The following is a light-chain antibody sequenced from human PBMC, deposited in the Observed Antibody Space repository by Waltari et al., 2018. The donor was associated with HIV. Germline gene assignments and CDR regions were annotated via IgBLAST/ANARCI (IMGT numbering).Light chain of an antibody. Sequence: YHLLPPPSVSVSPGQTARTTCSGDALPNQSDYWYQHTPGQAPVLVIYKDSDRPAGIPERFSGSSSGTTVTLTISGVQAEDEADYYCQSADSSGTYVFGTGTKVTVL. J-gene: IGLJ1*01. CDR2: KDS. V-gene: IGLV3-25*01. CDR1: ALPNQS. CDR3: QSADSSGTYV.